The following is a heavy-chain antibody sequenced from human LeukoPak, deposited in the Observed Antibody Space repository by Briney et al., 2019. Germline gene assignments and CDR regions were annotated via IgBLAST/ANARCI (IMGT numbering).Heavy chain of an antibody. D-gene: IGHD3-22*01. CDR2: IYYSGST. Sequence: SGTLSLTCTVSGGSISNSGYYWGWIRQPPGKGLEWIGNIYYSGSTYYNPSLKSRVTISVDTSKNPFSLKLSSVTAADTAVYYCAKTYYYDPFDYWGQGTLVTVSS. V-gene: IGHV4-39*01. CDR3: AKTYYYDPFDY. CDR1: GGSISNSGYY. J-gene: IGHJ4*02.